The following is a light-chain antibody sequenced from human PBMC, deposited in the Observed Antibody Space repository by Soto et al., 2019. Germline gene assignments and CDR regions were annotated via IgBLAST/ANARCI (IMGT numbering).Light chain of an antibody. CDR3: GTWDSSLSAGV. Sequence: QSVLTQPPSVSAAPGQKVTISCSGSSSNIGNNYVSWYQQLPGTAPKLLIYDNNKRPSGIPDRFSGSKSGTSATLGITGVRTGDEADYYCGTWDSSLSAGVFGGGTKLTVL. CDR2: DNN. J-gene: IGLJ2*01. CDR1: SSNIGNNY. V-gene: IGLV1-51*01.